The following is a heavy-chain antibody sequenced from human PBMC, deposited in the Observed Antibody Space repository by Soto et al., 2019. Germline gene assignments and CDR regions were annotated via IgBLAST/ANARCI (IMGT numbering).Heavy chain of an antibody. D-gene: IGHD2-15*01. V-gene: IGHV4-59*01. J-gene: IGHJ4*02. Sequence: SETLSLTCTVSGGSISSYYWSWIRQPPGKGLEWIGYIYYSGSTNYNPSLKSRVTISVDTSKNQFSLKLNSVNAAPPAVYYCARSGGSIDYWGQGTLVTVSS. CDR1: GGSISSYY. CDR2: IYYSGST. CDR3: ARSGGSIDY.